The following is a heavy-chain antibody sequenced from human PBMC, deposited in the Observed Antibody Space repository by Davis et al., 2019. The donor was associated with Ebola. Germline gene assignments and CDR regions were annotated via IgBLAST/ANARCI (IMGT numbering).Heavy chain of an antibody. CDR1: GYTFTTYA. CDR3: VRDGYVEGATTFDY. J-gene: IGHJ4*02. CDR2: INMHTKNP. Sequence: ASVKVSCKASGYTFTTYAINWIRQAPGQGIEWMGWINMHTKNPTYAQGFTGRFVFSLDTSVSTAYLQISGLKAEDTAVYYCVRDGYVEGATTFDYWGQGTLVTVSS. D-gene: IGHD5-24*01. V-gene: IGHV7-4-1*02.